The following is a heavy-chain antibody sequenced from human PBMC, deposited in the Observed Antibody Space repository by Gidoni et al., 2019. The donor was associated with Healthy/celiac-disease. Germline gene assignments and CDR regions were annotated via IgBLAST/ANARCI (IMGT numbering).Heavy chain of an antibody. V-gene: IGHV3-21*01. CDR3: ARVIAAADRTDY. D-gene: IGHD6-13*01. J-gene: IGHJ4*02. CDR2: ISFSSSYI. CDR1: GFTFSSYS. Sequence: EVQLVESGGGLVKPGGSLSLSCAASGFTFSSYSMNWVRQAPGKGLEWVSSISFSSSYIYYADSVKGRFTISRDNAKNSLYLQMNSLRAEDTAVYYCARVIAAADRTDYWGQGTLVTVSS.